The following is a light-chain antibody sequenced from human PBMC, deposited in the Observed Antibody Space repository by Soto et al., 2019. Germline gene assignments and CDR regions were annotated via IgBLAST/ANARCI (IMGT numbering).Light chain of an antibody. CDR1: SSDVGGYNY. Sequence: QSALTQPASVSGSPGQSITISCTGTSSDVGGYNYVSWYQQHPGKAPKLMIYDVSNRPSGVSNRLSGSKSGNTASLTICGLLAEDEADYYCSSYTTSSTLMVFGGGTELTVL. CDR3: SSYTTSSTLMV. V-gene: IGLV2-14*01. J-gene: IGLJ2*01. CDR2: DVS.